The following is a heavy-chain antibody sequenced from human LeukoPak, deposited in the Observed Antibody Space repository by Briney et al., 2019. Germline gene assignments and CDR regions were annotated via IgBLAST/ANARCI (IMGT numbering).Heavy chain of an antibody. V-gene: IGHV3-48*04. CDR1: GFTFTSYN. CDR2: ISSSTTTI. J-gene: IGHJ3*01. Sequence: GGSLRLSCAASGFTFTSYNINWVRQAPGKGLEWVSYISSSTTTIYYAESVKGRFTISRDNAKNSLYLQMNSLRSEDTAVYYCARGRGNAFDVWGQGTKVTVSS. CDR3: ARGRGNAFDV.